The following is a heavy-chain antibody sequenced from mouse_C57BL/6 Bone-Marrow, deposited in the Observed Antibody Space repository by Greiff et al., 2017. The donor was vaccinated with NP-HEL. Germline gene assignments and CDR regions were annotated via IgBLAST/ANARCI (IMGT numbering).Heavy chain of an antibody. CDR3: ERMKGDGYYLAWFAY. V-gene: IGHV1-18*01. CDR2: INPYNGGT. J-gene: IGHJ3*01. D-gene: IGHD2-3*01. Sequence: EVQLQQSGPELVKPGASVKIPCKASGYTFTDYNLDWVKQSHGKSLEWFGDINPYNGGTIYNQKLKGKATLTVDKSSSTAYMELRSLTSEDTAVNYSERMKGDGYYLAWFAYWGQGTLVTVSA. CDR1: GYTFTDYN.